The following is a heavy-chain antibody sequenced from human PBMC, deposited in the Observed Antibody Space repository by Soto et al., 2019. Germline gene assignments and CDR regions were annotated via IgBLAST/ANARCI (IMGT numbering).Heavy chain of an antibody. D-gene: IGHD3-10*01. CDR1: GYAFTNYA. J-gene: IGHJ6*02. CDR2: INAGTGNT. Sequence: QVQLVQCGAEEKKPGASVKVSCKASGYAFTNYAMHWVRQARGQRLEWMGWINAGTGNTKYSQKFQGRVTITRDTSASTASMELISLTAEDTAVYYCARTDRGVIIDYYSFGMDVWGQGTTVTVSS. V-gene: IGHV1-3*05. CDR3: ARTDRGVIIDYYSFGMDV.